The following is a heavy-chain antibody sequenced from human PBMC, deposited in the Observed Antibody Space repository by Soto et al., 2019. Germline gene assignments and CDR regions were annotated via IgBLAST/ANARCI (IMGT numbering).Heavy chain of an antibody. CDR3: ARGDNLLRYFF. D-gene: IGHD3-9*01. J-gene: IGHJ4*02. CDR2: INAGNGNT. Sequence: EASVKVSCKASGYTFTSYAMHWVRQAPGQRLEWMGWINAGNGNTKYSQKFQGRVTITRDTSASTAYMELSSLRSEDTAVYYCARGDNLLRYFFWGQGTLVTVSS. CDR1: GYTFTSYA. V-gene: IGHV1-3*01.